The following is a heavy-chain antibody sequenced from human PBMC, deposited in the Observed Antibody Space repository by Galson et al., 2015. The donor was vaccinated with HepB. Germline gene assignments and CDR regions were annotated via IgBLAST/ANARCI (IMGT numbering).Heavy chain of an antibody. J-gene: IGHJ6*03. CDR2: IDWDDDK. Sequence: PALVKPTQTLTLTCTFSGFSLSSSGMCVSWIRQPPGKALEWLARIDWDDDKYYSTSLKTRLTISKDISKNQVVLTMTNMDPVDTATYYCARIPYDFWNGPDPYYYMTSGAKGPRSPSP. CDR1: GFSLSSSGMC. CDR3: ARIPYDFWNGPDPYYYMTS. V-gene: IGHV2-70*11. D-gene: IGHD3-3*01.